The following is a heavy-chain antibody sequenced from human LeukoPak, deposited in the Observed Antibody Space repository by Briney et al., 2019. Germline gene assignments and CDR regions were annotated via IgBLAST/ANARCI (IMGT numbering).Heavy chain of an antibody. CDR1: GGSFSGYY. V-gene: IGHV4-34*01. D-gene: IGHD2-2*01. CDR3: ARGRKYQLLYYFDY. CDR2: INHSGST. Sequence: PSETLSLTRAVYGGSFSGYYWSWIRQPPGKGLEWIGEINHSGSTNYNPSLKSRVTISVDTSKNQFSLKLSSVTAADTAVYYCARGRKYQLLYYFDYWGQGTLVTVSS. J-gene: IGHJ4*02.